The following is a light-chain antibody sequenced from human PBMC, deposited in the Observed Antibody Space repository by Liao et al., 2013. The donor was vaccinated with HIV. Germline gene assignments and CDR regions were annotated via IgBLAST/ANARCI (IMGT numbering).Light chain of an antibody. CDR1: NFGSYS. J-gene: IGLJ2*01. V-gene: IGLV3-25*03. CDR2: YDD. CDR3: QSADSSATHVV. Sequence: SYVVTQPPSVSVAPGKTASITCGGDNFGSYSVHWYQVKPGQAPVVVIYYDDQRPSGIPVRFSGSTSGTTVTLTISGVQAEDEADYYCQSADSSATHVVFGGGTKLTVL.